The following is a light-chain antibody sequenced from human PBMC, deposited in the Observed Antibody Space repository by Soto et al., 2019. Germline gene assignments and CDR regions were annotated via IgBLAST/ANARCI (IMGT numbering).Light chain of an antibody. CDR3: QQYGNSPQT. Sequence: EIVLTQSPGTLSLCPGERGTLSCRASQSVSSSFLAWYQQTPGQAPRLLIYAASSRATGTPDRFSGSGSGTDFTLTISRLEPEDFAVYYCQQYGNSPQTFGQGTKVDIK. J-gene: IGKJ1*01. V-gene: IGKV3-20*01. CDR1: QSVSSSF. CDR2: AAS.